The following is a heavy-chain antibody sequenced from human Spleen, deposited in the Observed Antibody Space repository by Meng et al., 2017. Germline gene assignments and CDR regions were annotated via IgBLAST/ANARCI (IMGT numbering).Heavy chain of an antibody. CDR1: GFTFSDYA. CDR2: ISYDGNHK. Sequence: GESLKISCAVSGFTFSDYAIHWVRQAPGKGLEWVALISYDGNHKYYADSVKGRFTISRDNSKNTLYLQMISLRAEDTAVYYCARTNFDWLSPGGYWGQGTRVNGAS. V-gene: IGHV3-30*04. J-gene: IGHJ4*02. CDR3: ARTNFDWLSPGGY. D-gene: IGHD3-9*01.